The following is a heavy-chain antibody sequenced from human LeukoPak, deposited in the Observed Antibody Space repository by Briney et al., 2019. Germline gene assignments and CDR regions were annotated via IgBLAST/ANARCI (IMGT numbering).Heavy chain of an antibody. D-gene: IGHD4-11*01. CDR2: IWSDATNQ. V-gene: IGHV3-33*06. J-gene: IGHJ5*02. CDR1: GFTFSHFG. Sequence: PGTSLRLSCETSGFTFSHFGMHWVRQAPGKGLEWVAVIWSDATNQYYADSVKGRFTISRDNFRRTVSLEMNSLRAEDAAVYYCVKDAQRGFDYSNSLEHWGQGSLVIVSS. CDR3: VKDAQRGFDYSNSLEH.